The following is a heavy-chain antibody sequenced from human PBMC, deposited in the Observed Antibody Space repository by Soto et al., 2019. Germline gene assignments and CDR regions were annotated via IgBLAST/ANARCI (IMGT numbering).Heavy chain of an antibody. Sequence: GASVKVSCKASGYPFTSYTIHWVRQAPGQGLEWMGWINTANGNTKYSQKVQGRVSFTRDTSASTAYLELSSLRSEDAAVYYCARESYYNVMNCFDNWGQGTQVTVSS. J-gene: IGHJ4*02. D-gene: IGHD3-10*01. V-gene: IGHV1-3*04. CDR3: ARESYYNVMNCFDN. CDR1: GYPFTSYT. CDR2: INTANGNT.